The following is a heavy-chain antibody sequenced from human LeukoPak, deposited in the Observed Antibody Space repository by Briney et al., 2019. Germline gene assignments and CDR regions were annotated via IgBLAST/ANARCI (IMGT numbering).Heavy chain of an antibody. V-gene: IGHV3-21*01. CDR3: ARDRGCSGYDAFLYY. Sequence: GGSLRLPCAASGFTFSSYSMNWVRQAPGKGLEWVSSISSSSSYIYYADSVKGRFTISRDNAKNSLYLQMNSLRAEDTAVYYCARDRGCSGYDAFLYYWVQGTLVTVSS. CDR2: ISSSSSYI. J-gene: IGHJ4*02. CDR1: GFTFSSYS. D-gene: IGHD5-12*01.